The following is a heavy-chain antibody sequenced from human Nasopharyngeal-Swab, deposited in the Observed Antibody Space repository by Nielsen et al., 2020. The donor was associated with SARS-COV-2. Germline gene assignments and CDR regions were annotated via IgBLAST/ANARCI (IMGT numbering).Heavy chain of an antibody. CDR2: INSDGSST. D-gene: IGHD6-19*01. CDR3: ARDGAYSSGWRDY. J-gene: IGHJ4*02. CDR1: GFTFSSYW. V-gene: IGHV3-74*01. Sequence: GESLKISCAASGFTFSSYWMHWVRQAPGKGLMWVSRINSDGSSTTYADSVKGRFTISRDNAKNTLYLQMNSLRAEDTAVYYCARDGAYSSGWRDYWGQGTLVTVSS.